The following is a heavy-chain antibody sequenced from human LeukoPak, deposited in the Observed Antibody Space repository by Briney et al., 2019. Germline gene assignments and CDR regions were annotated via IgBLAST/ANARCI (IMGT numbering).Heavy chain of an antibody. J-gene: IGHJ4*02. CDR1: GFTFNNYW. CDR3: ARYGGSYYFDN. Sequence: GGSLRLSCAASGFTFNNYWMSWVRQAPGKGLEWVANIKQDGSERYYVDSVKGRFTISRDKAKNSLYLQMNSLRAEDTAVYYCARYGGSYYFDNWGQGTLVTVSS. D-gene: IGHD1-26*01. V-gene: IGHV3-7*01. CDR2: IKQDGSER.